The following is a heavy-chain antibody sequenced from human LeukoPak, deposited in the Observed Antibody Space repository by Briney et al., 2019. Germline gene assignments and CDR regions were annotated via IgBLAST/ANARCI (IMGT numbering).Heavy chain of an antibody. D-gene: IGHD5-24*01. Sequence: RGSMTLSCPGSGFTFSSAWITWVRQMQGEGLGWVCHIKSRTDGGTTEYAAPVQGRYAISRDDSITTVYLQMNSLKTEDSAVYFCATEFYNNGYNFWGQGTLVIVSS. V-gene: IGHV3-15*01. CDR3: ATEFYNNGYNF. CDR1: GFTFSSAW. J-gene: IGHJ4*02. CDR2: IKSRTDGGTT.